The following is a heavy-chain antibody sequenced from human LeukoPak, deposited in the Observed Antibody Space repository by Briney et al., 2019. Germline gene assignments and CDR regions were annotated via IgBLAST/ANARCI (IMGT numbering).Heavy chain of an antibody. CDR1: GYTFNRYY. Sequence: ASVKVSCKASGYTFNRYYVHWVRQAPGQGLEWMGIINPSGGGTRYAQKFQDRTTMTWDTSTSTVYMELSSLRSEDTAVYYCARDSHMVRGGSIDAFGFWGQGTMVTVSS. D-gene: IGHD3-10*01. CDR3: ARDSHMVRGGSIDAFGF. V-gene: IGHV1-46*02. J-gene: IGHJ3*01. CDR2: INPSGGGT.